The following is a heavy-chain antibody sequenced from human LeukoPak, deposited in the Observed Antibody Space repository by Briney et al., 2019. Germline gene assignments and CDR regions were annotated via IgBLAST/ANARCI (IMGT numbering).Heavy chain of an antibody. CDR2: TSSSGSPI. D-gene: IGHD2-2*01. V-gene: IGHV3-11*04. CDR1: GFTFTDYY. J-gene: IGHJ4*02. Sequence: PGGSLRLSCAASGFTFTDYYMSWIRQAPGKGLDWVSYTSSSGSPIYYAGSVKGRFTISRDNSKNTLYLQMNSLRAEDTAVYYCARDECSSTSCPTGYWGQGTLVTVSS. CDR3: ARDECSSTSCPTGY.